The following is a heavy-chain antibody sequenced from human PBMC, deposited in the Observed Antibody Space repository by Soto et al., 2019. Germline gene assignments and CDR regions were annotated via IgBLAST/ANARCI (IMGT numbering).Heavy chain of an antibody. CDR3: AKSMVKVTPSLYYGMDV. V-gene: IGHV3-30*18. J-gene: IGHJ6*02. CDR2: ISYDGSNK. CDR1: GFTFSSYG. D-gene: IGHD2-8*01. Sequence: GGSLRLSCAASGFTFSSYGMHWVRQAPGKGLEWVAVISYDGSNKYYADSVKGRFTISRDNSKNTLYLQMNSLRAEDTAVYYCAKSMVKVTPSLYYGMDVWGQGTTVTVSS.